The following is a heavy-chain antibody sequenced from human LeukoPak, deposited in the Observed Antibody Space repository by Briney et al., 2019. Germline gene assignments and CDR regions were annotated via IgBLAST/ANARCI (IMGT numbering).Heavy chain of an antibody. D-gene: IGHD5-18*01. V-gene: IGHV4-59*08. J-gene: IGHJ2*01. Sequence: PWETLSLTCTVSRGSISSYYLSWIRQPPGKGLEWIGDISYSGTTIYDPSLNSRVAISIDTSKNHFSLTLTYLTAEDTAVYYCATAMAGNDWYFDLWGRGTLVTVSS. CDR2: ISYSGTT. CDR1: RGSISSYY. CDR3: ATAMAGNDWYFDL.